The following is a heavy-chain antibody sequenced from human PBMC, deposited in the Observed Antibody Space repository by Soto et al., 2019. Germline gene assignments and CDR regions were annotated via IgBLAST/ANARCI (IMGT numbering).Heavy chain of an antibody. V-gene: IGHV5-51*01. CDR3: ATTYYYDSSGHRHAFDI. J-gene: IGHJ3*02. CDR1: GYSFTSYW. CDR2: IYPGDSDT. D-gene: IGHD3-22*01. Sequence: GESLKISCKGSGYSFTSYWIGWVRQMPGKGLEWMGIIYPGDSDTRYSPSFQGQVTISADKSVSTAYLQWSSLKASETAMYYCATTYYYDSSGHRHAFDIWGQGTMVTVSS.